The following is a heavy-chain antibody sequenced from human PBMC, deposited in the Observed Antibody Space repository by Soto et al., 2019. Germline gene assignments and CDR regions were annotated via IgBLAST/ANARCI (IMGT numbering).Heavy chain of an antibody. J-gene: IGHJ4*02. V-gene: IGHV1-2*02. CDR1: GYTFTGYY. CDR2: INPNSGGT. Sequence: ASVKVSCKASGYTFTGYYMHWVRQAPGQGLEWMGWINPNSGGTNYAQKFQGRVTMTRDTSISTAYMELSRLRSDGTAVYYCARDPRDTAMTPNSGIGYSSGGDSDYWGQGTLVTVSS. D-gene: IGHD6-19*01. CDR3: ARDPRDTAMTPNSGIGYSSGGDSDY.